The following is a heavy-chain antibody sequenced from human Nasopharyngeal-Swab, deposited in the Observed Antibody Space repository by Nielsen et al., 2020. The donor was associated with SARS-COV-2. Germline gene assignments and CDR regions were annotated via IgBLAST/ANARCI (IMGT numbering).Heavy chain of an antibody. CDR3: ARDLGDYYYYYYMDV. Sequence: GESLKISWAASGFRFSDYSMNWVRQAPGKGPEWVSFISGSGDFIYYADSVKGRFTISRDNARNSLYLQMNSLRAEDTAIYYCARDLGDYYYYYYMDVWGKGTTVTVSS. J-gene: IGHJ6*03. CDR1: GFRFSDYS. D-gene: IGHD3-10*01. CDR2: ISGSGDFI. V-gene: IGHV3-21*01.